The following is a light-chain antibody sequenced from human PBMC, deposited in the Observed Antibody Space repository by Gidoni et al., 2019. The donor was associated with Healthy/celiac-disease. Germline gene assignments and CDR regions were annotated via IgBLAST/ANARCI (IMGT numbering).Light chain of an antibody. V-gene: IGLV1-40*01. CDR1: SPNIGAGYD. CDR2: GNS. Sequence: QSVLTPPLSVPVALGQRVTISCTGSSPNIGAGYDVHWYQQLPGTAPNLLIYGNSNRPSGVPDRFSGSKSGTSASLAITGLQAEDEADYYCQSYDSSLGGYVFGTGTKVTVL. CDR3: QSYDSSLGGYV. J-gene: IGLJ1*01.